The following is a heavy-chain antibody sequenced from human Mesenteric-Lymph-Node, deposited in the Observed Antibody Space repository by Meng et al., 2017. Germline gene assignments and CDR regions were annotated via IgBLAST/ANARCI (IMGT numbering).Heavy chain of an antibody. Sequence: LSLTCAASGFTSSDYYMSWIRQAPGKGLEWVSYISSSGSTIYYADSVKGRFTISRDNAKNSLYLQMNSLRAEDTAVYYCARDYGSGSYPLYYYYGMDVWGQGTTVTVSS. V-gene: IGHV3-11*01. CDR1: GFTSSDYY. D-gene: IGHD3-10*01. CDR3: ARDYGSGSYPLYYYYGMDV. J-gene: IGHJ6*02. CDR2: ISSSGSTI.